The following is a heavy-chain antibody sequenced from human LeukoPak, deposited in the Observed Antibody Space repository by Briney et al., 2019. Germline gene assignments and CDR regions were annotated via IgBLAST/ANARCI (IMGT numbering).Heavy chain of an antibody. CDR3: ARDPAGSVGWYDC. D-gene: IGHD2-15*01. J-gene: IGHJ5*01. CDR1: GFTFSDYY. V-gene: IGHV3-53*01. CDR2: IYSDGTT. Sequence: GGSLRLSCAASGFTFSDYYMSWVRRAPGKGLEWVSIIYSDGTTYYAESVKGRFTISRDNSKNTLYLQMNSLRAEDTAVYYCARDPAGSVGWYDCWGQGTLVTVSS.